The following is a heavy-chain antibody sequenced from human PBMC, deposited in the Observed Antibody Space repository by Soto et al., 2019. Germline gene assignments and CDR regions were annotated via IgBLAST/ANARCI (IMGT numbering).Heavy chain of an antibody. D-gene: IGHD3-10*01. CDR2: ISAYNGNT. CDR1: GYTFTSYG. J-gene: IGHJ4*02. Sequence: QVQLVQSGAEVKKPGASVKVSCKASGYTFTSYGISWVRQAPGQGLEWMGWISAYNGNTNYAQKLQGRVTMTTDTSTSTAYMELRSLRSDDTSVYYCARDTLRGRWFGELWLDYWGQGTLVTVSS. CDR3: ARDTLRGRWFGELWLDY. V-gene: IGHV1-18*04.